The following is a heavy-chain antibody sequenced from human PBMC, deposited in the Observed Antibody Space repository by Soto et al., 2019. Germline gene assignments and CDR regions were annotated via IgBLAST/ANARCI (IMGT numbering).Heavy chain of an antibody. Sequence: PGGSLRLSCAASGFTFSSYSMNWVRQAPGKGLEWVSSISSSSSYIYYADSVKGRFTISRDNAKNSLYLQMNSLRAEDTAVYYCARWYYYDSSGYYQTTYAFYIWGQGTMVTVSS. J-gene: IGHJ3*02. CDR1: GFTFSSYS. CDR3: ARWYYYDSSGYYQTTYAFYI. D-gene: IGHD3-22*01. V-gene: IGHV3-21*01. CDR2: ISSSSSYI.